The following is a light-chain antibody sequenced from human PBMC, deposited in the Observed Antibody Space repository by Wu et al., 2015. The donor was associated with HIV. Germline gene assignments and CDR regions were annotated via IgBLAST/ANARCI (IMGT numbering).Light chain of an antibody. V-gene: IGKV3-20*01. Sequence: IVLTQSPGTLSLSPGERATLSCRASQSVSGSYLAWYQQKPGQAPRLLIYGASSRATDIPDRFSGSGSGTTFTLTINSLQPEDSAIYFCQQLHNYPPFTFGGGTKVEI. J-gene: IGKJ4*01. CDR1: QSVSGSY. CDR2: GAS. CDR3: QQLHNYPPFT.